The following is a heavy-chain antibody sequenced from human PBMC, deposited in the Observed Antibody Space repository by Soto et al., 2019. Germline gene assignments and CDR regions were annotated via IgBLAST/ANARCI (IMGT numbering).Heavy chain of an antibody. V-gene: IGHV3-11*01. Sequence: QVQLVESGGGLVKPGGSLRLSCAASGFTFSDYYMSWIRQAPGKGLEWVSYISSSGSTIYYADSVKGRFTISRDNAKNSMYLQMNSLRDEDTAVYYCARDGGPLTTVTHNAPLLAFDIWGQGTMVTVSS. CDR3: ARDGGPLTTVTHNAPLLAFDI. CDR2: ISSSGSTI. CDR1: GFTFSDYY. D-gene: IGHD4-17*01. J-gene: IGHJ3*02.